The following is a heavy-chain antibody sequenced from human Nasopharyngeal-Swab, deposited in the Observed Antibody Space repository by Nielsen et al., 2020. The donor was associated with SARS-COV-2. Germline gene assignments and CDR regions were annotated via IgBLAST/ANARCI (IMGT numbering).Heavy chain of an antibody. V-gene: IGHV3-30-3*01. CDR1: GFTFSSYA. CDR2: ISYDGSNK. J-gene: IGHJ6*02. Sequence: SCAASGFTFSSYAMHWVHQAPGKGLEWVAVISYDGSNKYYADSVKGRFTISRDNSKNTLYLQMNSLRAEDTAVYYCARGLPPMDVWGQGTTVTVSS. CDR3: ARGLPPMDV.